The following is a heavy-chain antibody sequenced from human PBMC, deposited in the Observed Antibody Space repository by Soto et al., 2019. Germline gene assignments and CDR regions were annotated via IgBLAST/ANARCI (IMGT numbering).Heavy chain of an antibody. CDR3: AISYGDYYVYFDY. D-gene: IGHD4-17*01. Sequence: SETLSLTCAVSGGSISSGGYSWSWIRQPPGKGLEWIGYIYHSGSTYYNPSLKRRVTISVDRSKNQFSLKLSSVTAADTAVYYCAISYGDYYVYFDYWGQGTLVTVSS. CDR2: IYHSGST. V-gene: IGHV4-30-2*01. J-gene: IGHJ4*02. CDR1: GGSISSGGYS.